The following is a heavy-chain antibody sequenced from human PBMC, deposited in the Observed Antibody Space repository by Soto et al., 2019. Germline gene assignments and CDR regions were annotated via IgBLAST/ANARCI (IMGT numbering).Heavy chain of an antibody. CDR3: ARGKRQLAGGEFFDY. CDR2: IHYSGST. D-gene: IGHD6-13*01. CDR1: GGSIISYY. Sequence: QVQLQESGPGLLKPSETLSLSCTVSGGSIISYYWTWIRQSPGKGLEWIGFIHYSGSTLYNPSLKGRATISVVTSQNQFSLNLTSVSAVDTAVYYCARGKRQLAGGEFFDYWGQGALVTVSS. J-gene: IGHJ4*02. V-gene: IGHV4-59*01.